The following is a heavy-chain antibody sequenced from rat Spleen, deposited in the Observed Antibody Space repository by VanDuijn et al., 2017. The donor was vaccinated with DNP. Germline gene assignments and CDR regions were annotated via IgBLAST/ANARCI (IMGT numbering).Heavy chain of an antibody. Sequence: EVQLVASGGGLVQPGRSLKLSCVASGFTFNNYWMTWIRQVPGKGLEWVASITRSGGNTYYPDSVKGRFTISRDYAKTSLYLQMDSLRSEDTATYYCTTDNSGLNWFAFWGQGTLVTVSS. D-gene: IGHD4-3*01. V-gene: IGHV5-31*01. J-gene: IGHJ3*01. CDR3: TTDNSGLNWFAF. CDR1: GFTFNNYW. CDR2: ITRSGGNT.